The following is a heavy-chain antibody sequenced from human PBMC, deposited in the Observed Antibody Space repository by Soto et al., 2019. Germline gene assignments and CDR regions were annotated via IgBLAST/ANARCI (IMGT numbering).Heavy chain of an antibody. J-gene: IGHJ6*02. CDR1: GFTFSSYA. CDR2: ISYDGSNK. CDR3: ARDMQYDFWSGYYGGMDV. Sequence: HPGGSLRLSCAASGFTFSSYAMHWVRQAPGKGLEWVAVISYDGSNKYYADSVKGRFTISRDNSKNTLYLQMNSLRAEDTAVYYCARDMQYDFWSGYYGGMDVWAKGPRSPSP. V-gene: IGHV3-30-3*01. D-gene: IGHD3-3*01.